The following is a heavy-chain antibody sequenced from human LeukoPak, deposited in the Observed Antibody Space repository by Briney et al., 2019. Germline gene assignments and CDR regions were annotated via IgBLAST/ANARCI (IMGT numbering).Heavy chain of an antibody. CDR2: IKKDGSEK. D-gene: IGHD2-8*01. V-gene: IGHV3-7*03. Sequence: GGSLRLSCAASGFTFSSYWMSWVRQAPGKGLEWVANIKKDGSEKYYVDSVKGRFTISRDNAKTSLYLQMNSLRSEDTAVYYCAREVSAFDPWGQGTLVTVSS. CDR3: AREVSAFDP. J-gene: IGHJ5*02. CDR1: GFTFSSYW.